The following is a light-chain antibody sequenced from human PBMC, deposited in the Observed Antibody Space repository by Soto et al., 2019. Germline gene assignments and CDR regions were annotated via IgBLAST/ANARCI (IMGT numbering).Light chain of an antibody. V-gene: IGKV1-5*01. CDR2: DAS. CDR3: QQYFSSSWT. J-gene: IGKJ1*01. CDR1: HSISTY. Sequence: DIQMTQSPSTLSASVGGRVTFTCRTSHSISTYLAWYQQKPGRAPKLLMYDASSLERGVPSRFSGSGSGTEFTLTINSLQPDDFATYFGQQYFSSSWTFGQGTKVEVK.